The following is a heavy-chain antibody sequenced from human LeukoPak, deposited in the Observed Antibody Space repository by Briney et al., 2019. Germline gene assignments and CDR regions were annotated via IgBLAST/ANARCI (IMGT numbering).Heavy chain of an antibody. V-gene: IGHV3-74*01. D-gene: IGHD1-26*01. J-gene: IGHJ4*02. CDR3: VRDNRSYNFDY. CDR1: GFTFSSYA. Sequence: GGSLGLSCAASGFTFSSYAMSWVRQAPGKGLVWVSCIKSDGSSTSIADSAKGRFTISRDNAKNTVYLQMNSLRAEDTAVYYCVRDNRSYNFDYWGQGTLVTVSS. CDR2: IKSDGSST.